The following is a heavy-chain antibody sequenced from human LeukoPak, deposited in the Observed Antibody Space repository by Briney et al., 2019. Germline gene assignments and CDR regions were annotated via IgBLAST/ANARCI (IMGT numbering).Heavy chain of an antibody. J-gene: IGHJ4*02. CDR3: ARFSWGCSTASCYLTS. V-gene: IGHV4-59*11. CDR2: IYYTGPT. CDR1: GGSLSGHY. D-gene: IGHD2-2*01. Sequence: PSETLSLTCTVGGGSLSGHYWGWIRQPPGKGLELVGHIYYTGPTFYNPSLNSRVTITLNTSRNQFSLRLTSVIAADTAVYYCARFSWGCSTASCYLTSWGQGALVTVSS.